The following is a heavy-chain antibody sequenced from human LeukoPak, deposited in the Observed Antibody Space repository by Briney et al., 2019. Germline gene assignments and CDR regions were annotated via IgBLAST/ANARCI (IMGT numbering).Heavy chain of an antibody. J-gene: IGHJ4*02. CDR1: GFTFSSYS. D-gene: IGHD4-17*01. CDR3: ARAGIDYGDYWTRFDY. CDR2: INSDGSST. Sequence: GGSLRLSCAASGFTFSSYSMNWVRQAPGKGLEWVSRINSDGSSTTYADSVKGRFTISRDNAKNTLYLQMNSLRVEDTAVYYCARAGIDYGDYWTRFDYWGQGTLVTVSS. V-gene: IGHV3-74*01.